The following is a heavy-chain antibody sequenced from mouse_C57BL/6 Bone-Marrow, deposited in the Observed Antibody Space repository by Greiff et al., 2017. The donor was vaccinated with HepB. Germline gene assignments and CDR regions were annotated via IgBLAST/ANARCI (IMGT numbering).Heavy chain of an antibody. V-gene: IGHV1-43*01. CDR3: AREGGVRQRAWFAY. D-gene: IGHD2-14*01. CDR2: INPSTGGT. J-gene: IGHJ3*01. Sequence: VQLQQSGPELVKPGASVKISCKASGYSFTGYYMHWVKQSSEKSLEWIGEINPSTGGTSYNQKFKGKATLTVDKSSSTAYMQLKSLTSEDSAVYYCAREGGVRQRAWFAYWGQGTLVTVSA. CDR1: GYSFTGYY.